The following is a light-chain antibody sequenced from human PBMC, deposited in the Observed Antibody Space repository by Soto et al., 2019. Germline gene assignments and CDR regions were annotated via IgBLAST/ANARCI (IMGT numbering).Light chain of an antibody. CDR1: NNDVGSSNL. V-gene: IGLV2-23*01. CDR3: CSFATSDSVV. CDR2: EGS. Sequence: QSVLTQPASVSGSPGQSITISCTGTNNDVGSSNLVSWYQQDPGKAPKLLIYEGSKRPSGISNRFSGSKSGNTASLSISGLQAEDEADYYCCSFATSDSVVFGGGTKLTVL. J-gene: IGLJ2*01.